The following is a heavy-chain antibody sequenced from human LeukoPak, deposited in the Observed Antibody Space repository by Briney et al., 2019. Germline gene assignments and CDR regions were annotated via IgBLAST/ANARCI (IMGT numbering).Heavy chain of an antibody. CDR2: IYTSGST. CDR1: GGSISSYY. V-gene: IGHV4-4*07. CDR3: ARAGSSWYWYDY. Sequence: SETLSLTCSVSGGSISSYYWSWIRQPAGKGLEWIGRIYTSGSTNYNPSLKSRVTMSVDTSKNQFSLNLSAVTAADTAVYYCARAGSSWYWYDYWGQGTLVTVSS. D-gene: IGHD6-13*01. J-gene: IGHJ4*02.